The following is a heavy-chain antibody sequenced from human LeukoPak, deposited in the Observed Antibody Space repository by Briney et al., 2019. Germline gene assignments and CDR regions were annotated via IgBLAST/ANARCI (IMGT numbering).Heavy chain of an antibody. J-gene: IGHJ4*02. V-gene: IGHV3-30*02. D-gene: IGHD5-18*01. Sequence: SCKASGYTFTGYYMHWVRQAPGKGLEWVAFIRYDGSNKYYTDSVKGRFTISRDNAKTSLYLQMNSLRAEDTAVYYCARDLSGIAGYTYGRGIDYWGQGTLVTVSS. CDR2: IRYDGSNK. CDR1: GYTFTGYY. CDR3: ARDLSGIAGYTYGRGIDY.